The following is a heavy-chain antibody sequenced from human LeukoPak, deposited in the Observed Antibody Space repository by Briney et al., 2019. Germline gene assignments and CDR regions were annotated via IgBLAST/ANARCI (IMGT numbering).Heavy chain of an antibody. V-gene: IGHV3-30-3*02. J-gene: IGHJ5*02. CDR3: AKSKPHYYDRKNWFDP. D-gene: IGHD3-22*01. Sequence: SGGSLRLSCAASGFTFSSYAMHWVRQAPGKGLEWVAVISYDGSNKYYADSVKGRFTISRDNSKNTLYLQMNSLRAEDTAVYYCAKSKPHYYDRKNWFDPWGQGTLVTVSS. CDR1: GFTFSSYA. CDR2: ISYDGSNK.